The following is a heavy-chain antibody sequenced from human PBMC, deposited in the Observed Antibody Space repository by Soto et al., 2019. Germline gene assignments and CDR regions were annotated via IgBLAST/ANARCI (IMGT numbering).Heavy chain of an antibody. V-gene: IGHV3-30*18. CDR2: ISYDGSNK. J-gene: IGHJ6*01. Sequence: VQLVESGGGLVKPGGSLRLSCAASGFTFSNAWMSWVRQAPGKGLEWVAVISYDGSNKYYADSVKGRFTISRDNSKNTLYLQMHSLRAEDTAVYYCAKDDSGNYFATYAMDVWGQGTTVTVSS. CDR3: AKDDSGNYFATYAMDV. D-gene: IGHD3-10*01. CDR1: GFTFSNAW.